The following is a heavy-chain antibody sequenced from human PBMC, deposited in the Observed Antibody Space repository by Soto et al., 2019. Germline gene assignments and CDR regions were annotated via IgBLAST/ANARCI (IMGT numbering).Heavy chain of an antibody. CDR3: ARTDYYGSGSYYWFDP. CDR1: GGSISSGGYY. J-gene: IGHJ5*02. CDR2: IYYSGST. V-gene: IGHV4-31*03. Sequence: SETLSLTCTVSGGSISSGGYYWSWIRQHPGKGLEWIGYIYYSGSTYYNPSLKSRVTISVDTSKNQFSLKLSSVTAADTAVYYCARTDYYGSGSYYWFDPWGQGTLVTVSS. D-gene: IGHD3-10*01.